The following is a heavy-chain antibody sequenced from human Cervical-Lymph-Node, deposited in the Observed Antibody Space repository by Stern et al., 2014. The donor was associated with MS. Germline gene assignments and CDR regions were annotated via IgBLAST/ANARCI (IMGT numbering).Heavy chain of an antibody. V-gene: IGHV5-51*03. CDR1: GYLFDDYW. D-gene: IGHD5-12*01. CDR3: AISPATPSGYDRFDY. J-gene: IGHJ4*02. CDR2: IFPRDSNT. Sequence: VQLVQSGAEVKKPGESLKISCEASGYLFDDYWIGWVRQMSGRGLELVAIIFPRDSNTRYSPSVQGQVTISADKSISTAYLLWSSLKASDPPMYYCAISPATPSGYDRFDYWGQGALVTVSS.